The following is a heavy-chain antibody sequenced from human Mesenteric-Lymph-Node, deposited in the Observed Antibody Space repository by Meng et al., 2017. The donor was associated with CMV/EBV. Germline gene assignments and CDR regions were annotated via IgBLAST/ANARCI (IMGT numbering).Heavy chain of an antibody. CDR3: ARAKRLQLLSYYYGMDV. D-gene: IGHD2-2*01. J-gene: IGHJ6*02. V-gene: IGHV4-34*01. Sequence: SETLSLTCAVYGGSFSGYYWSWIRQPPGKGLEWIGKINHSGSTNYNPSLKSRVTISVDTSKNQFSLKLSSVTAADTAVYYCARAKRLQLLSYYYGMDVWGQGTKVTVSS. CDR1: GGSFSGYY. CDR2: INHSGST.